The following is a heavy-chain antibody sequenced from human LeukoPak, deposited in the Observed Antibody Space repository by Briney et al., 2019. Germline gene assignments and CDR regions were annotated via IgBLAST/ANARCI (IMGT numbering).Heavy chain of an antibody. Sequence: GGSLRLSCTASGFTFSSYAMSWVRQAPGKGLEWVSAISGSGGSTYYADSVKGRFTISRDNSKNTLYLQMNSLRAEDTAVYYCAKTRGSLTYYFDYWGQGTLVTVSS. CDR1: GFTFSSYA. D-gene: IGHD1-26*01. CDR2: ISGSGGST. J-gene: IGHJ4*02. V-gene: IGHV3-23*01. CDR3: AKTRGSLTYYFDY.